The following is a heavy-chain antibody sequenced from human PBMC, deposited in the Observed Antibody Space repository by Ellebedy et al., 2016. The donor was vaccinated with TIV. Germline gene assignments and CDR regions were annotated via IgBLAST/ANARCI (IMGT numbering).Heavy chain of an antibody. V-gene: IGHV3-21*01. CDR2: ISSSGNYR. J-gene: IGHJ6*04. Sequence: GESLKISCAASGFTFSDYSMNWVRQAPGKGLEWVSSISSSGNYRYHGNSVKGRFTISRDNAKNSLYLQMNSLRVDDTATYYCAKAGGKGSVDVWGKGTTVTVSS. CDR1: GFTFSDYS. CDR3: AKAGGKGSVDV.